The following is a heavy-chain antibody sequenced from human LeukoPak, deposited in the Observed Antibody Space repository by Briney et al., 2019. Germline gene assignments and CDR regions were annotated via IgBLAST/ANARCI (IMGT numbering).Heavy chain of an antibody. V-gene: IGHV3-7*04. J-gene: IGHJ6*03. Sequence: GGTLRLSCAASGFTFSSYGMSRVRQAPGKGLEWVANIKQDGSEKYYVDSVKGRFTISRDNAKNSLYLQMNSLRAEDTAVYYCARGGGYDSSRWYYYYYMDVWGKGTTVTTSS. CDR2: IKQDGSEK. D-gene: IGHD5-12*01. CDR3: ARGGGYDSSRWYYYYYMDV. CDR1: GFTFSSYG.